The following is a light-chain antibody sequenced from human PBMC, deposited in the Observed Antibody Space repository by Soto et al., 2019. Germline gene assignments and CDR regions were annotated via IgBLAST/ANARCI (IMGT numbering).Light chain of an antibody. J-gene: IGKJ3*01. Sequence: DIQMTQSPSTLSASVGDRVIIICRASQSISDWLAWYQQKPGKAPKLLIYKASRLETGIPSRFSGSGSATEFTLTISSLQPDDFATYYCQQYNSYSPITFGPGTKLDVK. V-gene: IGKV1-5*03. CDR1: QSISDW. CDR2: KAS. CDR3: QQYNSYSPIT.